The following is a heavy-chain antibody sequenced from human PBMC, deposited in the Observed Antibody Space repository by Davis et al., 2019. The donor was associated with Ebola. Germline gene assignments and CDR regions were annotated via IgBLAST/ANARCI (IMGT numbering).Heavy chain of an antibody. V-gene: IGHV3-48*04. Sequence: GGSLRLSCAASGFTFSSYSMNWVRQAPGKGLEWVSYISSSGSTIYYADSVKGRFTISRDNAKNSLYLQMNSLRAEDTAVYYCARDHLGYYDSSGYYYVGLFDYWGQGTLVTVSS. CDR1: GFTFSSYS. J-gene: IGHJ4*02. CDR2: ISSSGSTI. CDR3: ARDHLGYYDSSGYYYVGLFDY. D-gene: IGHD3-22*01.